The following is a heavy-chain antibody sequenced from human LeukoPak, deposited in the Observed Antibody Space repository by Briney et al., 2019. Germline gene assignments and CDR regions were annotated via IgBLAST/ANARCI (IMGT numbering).Heavy chain of an antibody. Sequence: GGSLRLSCAASGFTFDDYAMHWVRQAPGKGLEWVSGISWNSGSIGYADSVKGRFTISRDNAKNSLYLQMNSLRAEDTALYYCAKARWLWQLADAFDIWGQGTMVTVSS. CDR2: ISWNSGSI. CDR1: GFTFDDYA. D-gene: IGHD3-22*01. J-gene: IGHJ3*02. V-gene: IGHV3-9*01. CDR3: AKARWLWQLADAFDI.